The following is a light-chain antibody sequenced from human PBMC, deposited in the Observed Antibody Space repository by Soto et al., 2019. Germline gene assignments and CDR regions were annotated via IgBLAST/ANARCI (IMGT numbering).Light chain of an antibody. J-gene: IGKJ1*01. CDR2: AAS. V-gene: IGKV1-39*01. CDR1: QSISSY. Sequence: IHMSQSPSALAASLGEIVTITCRASQSISSYLNWYQQKPGKAPKLLIYAASSLQSGVPSRFSGSGSGTDFTLTISSLQPEDFATYYCQQSYSTLWTFGQGTKVDIK. CDR3: QQSYSTLWT.